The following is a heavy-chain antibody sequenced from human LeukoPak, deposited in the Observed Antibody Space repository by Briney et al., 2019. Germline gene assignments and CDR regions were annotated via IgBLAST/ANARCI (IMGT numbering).Heavy chain of an antibody. D-gene: IGHD5-24*01. Sequence: ASVKVSCKASGYTFTSYDINWVRQATGQGLEWMGWMNPNSGNTVYAQKFRGRVTMTRNTSISTAYMELSSLRSEDTAVYYCARFRGDGYQGDAFDIWGQGTMVTVSS. CDR1: GYTFTSYD. V-gene: IGHV1-8*01. J-gene: IGHJ3*02. CDR3: ARFRGDGYQGDAFDI. CDR2: MNPNSGNT.